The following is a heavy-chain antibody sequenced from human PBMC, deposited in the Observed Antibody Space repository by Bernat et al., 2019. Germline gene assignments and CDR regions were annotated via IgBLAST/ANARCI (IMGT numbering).Heavy chain of an antibody. Sequence: QLQLQESGPGLVKPSETLSLTCTVSGGSISSSSYYWGWIRQPPGKGLEWIGSIYYSGSTYYNPSLKSRVTISVDTSKNQFSLKLSSVTAADTAVYYCARAIGVEWEPFEYDMDVWGQGTTVTVSS. CDR1: GGSISSSSYY. CDR2: IYYSGST. V-gene: IGHV4-39*01. J-gene: IGHJ6*02. CDR3: ARAIGVEWEPFEYDMDV. D-gene: IGHD1-26*01.